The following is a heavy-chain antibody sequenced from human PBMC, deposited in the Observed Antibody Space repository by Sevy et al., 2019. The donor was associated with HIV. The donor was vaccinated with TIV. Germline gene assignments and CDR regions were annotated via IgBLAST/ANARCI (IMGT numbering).Heavy chain of an antibody. D-gene: IGHD2-15*01. CDR2: ISGSGGST. J-gene: IGHJ6*02. Sequence: GGSLRLSCAASGFIFSTYTMTWVRQAPGKGLEWVSGISGSGGSTYYAYSLKGRFTIFRDNSKNTVYLQMNSLRAEDTAVYYWAEGDRTFYGLDVWGQGTTVTVSS. CDR3: AEGDRTFYGLDV. V-gene: IGHV3-23*01. CDR1: GFIFSTYT.